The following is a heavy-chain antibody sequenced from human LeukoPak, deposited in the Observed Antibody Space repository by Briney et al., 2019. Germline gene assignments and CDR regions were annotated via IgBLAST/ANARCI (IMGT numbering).Heavy chain of an antibody. D-gene: IGHD1-26*01. CDR1: GGSISSSSYY. CDR2: NYYSGST. J-gene: IGHJ4*02. Sequence: PSENLSLTCTVSGGSISSSSYYWGWIRQPPGKGLEWIGSNYYSGSTYYNPSLKSRVTISVDTSKNQFSLKLSSVTAADTAVYYCARVGDFLVYGQAFDYWGQGTLVTVSS. V-gene: IGHV4-39*01. CDR3: ARVGDFLVYGQAFDY.